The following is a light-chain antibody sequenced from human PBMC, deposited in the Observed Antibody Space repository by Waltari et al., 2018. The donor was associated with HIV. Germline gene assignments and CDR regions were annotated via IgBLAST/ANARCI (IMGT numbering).Light chain of an antibody. CDR2: AAS. CDR1: QGISSY. Sequence: ALRMTQSPYPFSASTGDRVTITCRASQGISSYLAWYQQKPGKAPKLLIYAASTLQSGVPSRFSGSGSGTDFTLTISCLQSEDFATYYCQQYYSYPPLTFGGGTKVEIK. J-gene: IGKJ4*01. V-gene: IGKV1-8*01. CDR3: QQYYSYPPLT.